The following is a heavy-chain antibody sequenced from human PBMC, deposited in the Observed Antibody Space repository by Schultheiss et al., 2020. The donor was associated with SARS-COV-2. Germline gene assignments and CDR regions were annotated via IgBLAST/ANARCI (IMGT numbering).Heavy chain of an antibody. CDR1: GGSFRIYS. CDR3: ARAGITIFGVVTHFDY. Sequence: SETLSLTCAVYGGSFRIYSWSWIRQPPGKGLEWIGYIYYSGSTYYNPSLKSRVTISVDTSKNQFSLKLSSVTAADTAVYYCARAGITIFGVVTHFDYWGQGTLVTVSS. J-gene: IGHJ4*02. CDR2: IYYSGST. D-gene: IGHD3-3*01. V-gene: IGHV4-59*12.